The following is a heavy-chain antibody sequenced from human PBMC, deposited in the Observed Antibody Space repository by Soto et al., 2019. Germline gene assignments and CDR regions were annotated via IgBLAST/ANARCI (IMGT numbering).Heavy chain of an antibody. CDR1: GFTFSSYA. Sequence: EVQLLESGGGLVQPGGSLRLSCAASGFTFSSYAMSWVRQAPGKGLEWVSAISGSGGSTYYADSVKGRFTISRDNSKTTLYLQMNSLRAEDTAVYYCATWGAVAGPMDYWGQGTLVTVSS. CDR2: ISGSGGST. D-gene: IGHD6-19*01. J-gene: IGHJ4*02. CDR3: ATWGAVAGPMDY. V-gene: IGHV3-23*01.